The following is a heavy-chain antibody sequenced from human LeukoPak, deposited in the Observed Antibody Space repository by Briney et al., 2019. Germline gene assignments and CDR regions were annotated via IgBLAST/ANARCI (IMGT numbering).Heavy chain of an antibody. V-gene: IGHV3-66*01. Sequence: GGSLRLSCAASGFTVSSNYMSWVRQAPGKGLEWVSVIYSGGSTYYADSVKGRFTISRDNSKNTLYLQMNSLRAEDTAVYYCARDPGMDSGYDFVDYWGQGTLVTVSS. CDR1: GFTVSSNY. D-gene: IGHD5-12*01. J-gene: IGHJ4*02. CDR3: ARDPGMDSGYDFVDY. CDR2: IYSGGST.